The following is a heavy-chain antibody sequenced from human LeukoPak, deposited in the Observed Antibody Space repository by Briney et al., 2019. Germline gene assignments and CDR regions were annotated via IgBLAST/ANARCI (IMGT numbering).Heavy chain of an antibody. D-gene: IGHD2-21*01. V-gene: IGHV3-23*01. Sequence: GGSLRLSCAASGFTFSSYAMSWVRQAPGKGLEWVSAISGSGGSTYYADSVKGRFTISRDNSKNTLYLQMNSLRAEDTAVYYCAKAHSLYYYYYMDVWGKGTTVTVSS. J-gene: IGHJ6*03. CDR2: ISGSGGST. CDR1: GFTFSSYA. CDR3: AKAHSLYYYYYMDV.